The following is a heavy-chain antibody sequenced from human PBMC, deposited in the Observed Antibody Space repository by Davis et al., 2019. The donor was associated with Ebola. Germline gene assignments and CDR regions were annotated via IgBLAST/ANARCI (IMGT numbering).Heavy chain of an antibody. CDR2: IKPDGSEK. CDR3: TRVLGALRWRLTH. D-gene: IGHD4-23*01. V-gene: IGHV3-7*03. J-gene: IGHJ1*01. CDR1: GGSISDYY. Sequence: ETLSLTCTVSGGSISDYYWSWIRQSPGKGLEWLANIKPDGSEKNYVDSVKGRFAISRDNAKNSLYLQMNSLTTDDTAVYYCTRVLGALRWRLTHWGQGTLVTVSS.